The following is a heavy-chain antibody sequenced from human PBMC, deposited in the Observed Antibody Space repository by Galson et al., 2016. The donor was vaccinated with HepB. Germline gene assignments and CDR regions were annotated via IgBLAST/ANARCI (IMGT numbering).Heavy chain of an antibody. CDR2: ISYDGSKK. CDR1: GFTFSRYA. V-gene: IGHV3-30-3*01. D-gene: IGHD1-26*01. CDR3: ARVPDDSGSYDNGFDY. J-gene: IGHJ3*01. Sequence: SLRLSCAASGFTFSRYAMNWVRQAPGKGLEWVAVISYDGSKKYYADSVKGRFTISRDNSKNTLDLQMNSLTAEDTAVYYCARVPDDSGSYDNGFDYWGHGTTATVSS.